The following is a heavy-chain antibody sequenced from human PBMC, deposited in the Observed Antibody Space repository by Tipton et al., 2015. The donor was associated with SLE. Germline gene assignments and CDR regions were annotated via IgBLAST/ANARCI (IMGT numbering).Heavy chain of an antibody. CDR2: VSYNGGNK. D-gene: IGHD3-3*01. V-gene: IGHV3-30*07. J-gene: IGHJ4*02. Sequence: SLRLSCAVSGFTFSDYPMYWVRQAPGKGLEWVAVVSYNGGNKYYGDSVQGRFTISRDNSKNTLYLQLTSLRADDMAVYYCAKDHPVFRFLEWSPGYFDYWGQGTLVTVSS. CDR1: GFTFSDYP. CDR3: AKDHPVFRFLEWSPGYFDY.